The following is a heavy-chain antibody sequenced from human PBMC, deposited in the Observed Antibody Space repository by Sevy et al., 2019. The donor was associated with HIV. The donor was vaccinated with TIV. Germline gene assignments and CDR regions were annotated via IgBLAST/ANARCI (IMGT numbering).Heavy chain of an antibody. CDR3: TRDHVKDGDLGDYYYYAMDV. CDR1: GFILSDYY. Sequence: GGTLRLSCAASGFILSDYYMSWVRQAPGKGLKWVSYISGSGDDTIYYADSVKGRFTISTGNAKNSLYLQMNILRAEVTAVYCCTRDHVKDGDLGDYYYYAMDVWGQGTTVTVSS. CDR2: ISGSGDDTI. V-gene: IGHV3-11*01. D-gene: IGHD4-17*01. J-gene: IGHJ6*02.